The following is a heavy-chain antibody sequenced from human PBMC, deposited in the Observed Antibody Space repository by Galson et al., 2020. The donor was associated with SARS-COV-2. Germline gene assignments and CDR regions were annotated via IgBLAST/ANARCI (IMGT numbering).Heavy chain of an antibody. V-gene: IGHV3-30*03. Sequence: QAGGSLRLSCAASGFTFSNYGMHWVRQAPGKGLEWVAVIAHDGSLTFYADSVKGRFTISRDNYRNTLDLQMNGLRPEDSALYYCASENAPRHTVGWPFEYWGLGTLVTVSS. CDR3: ASENAPRHTVGWPFEY. J-gene: IGHJ4*02. CDR2: IAHDGSLT. CDR1: GFTFSNYG. D-gene: IGHD6-19*01.